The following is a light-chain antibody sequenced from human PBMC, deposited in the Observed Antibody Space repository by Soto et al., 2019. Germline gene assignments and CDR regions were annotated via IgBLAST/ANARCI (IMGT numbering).Light chain of an antibody. J-gene: IGLJ1*01. CDR2: DNY. Sequence: SVLTQPPSVSAAPGQKVTISCSGSTSNIENNYVSWYQQLPGTAPKLLIFDNYKRPSGIPDRFSGSKSGTSATLGITGLQTGDEADYYCGTWDSSLSAYVFGTGTKVTVL. CDR1: TSNIENNY. V-gene: IGLV1-51*01. CDR3: GTWDSSLSAYV.